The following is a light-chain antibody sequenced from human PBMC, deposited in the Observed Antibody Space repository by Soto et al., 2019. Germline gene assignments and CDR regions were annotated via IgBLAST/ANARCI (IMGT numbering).Light chain of an antibody. V-gene: IGLV2-14*01. Sequence: QSALTQPHSVSGSPGQSITTSCTGTSSDVGGYNYVSWYQQHPGKAPKLMIYEVSNRPSGVSNRFSGSKSGNTASLTISGLQAEDEADYYCSSYTGSSTLVFGTGTKLTVL. CDR1: SSDVGGYNY. CDR2: EVS. CDR3: SSYTGSSTLV. J-gene: IGLJ1*01.